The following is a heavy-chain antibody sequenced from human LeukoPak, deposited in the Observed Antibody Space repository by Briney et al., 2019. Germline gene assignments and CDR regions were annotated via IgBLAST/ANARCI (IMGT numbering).Heavy chain of an antibody. CDR3: AKGKIRGSGSLYYFDY. Sequence: GGSLRLSCAASGFTFSSYAMSWVRQAPGKGLEWVSAISGSGGSTYNADSVKGRFTISRDNSKNTLYLQMNSLRAEDTAVYYCAKGKIRGSGSLYYFDYWGQGTLVTVSS. V-gene: IGHV3-23*01. CDR1: GFTFSSYA. J-gene: IGHJ4*02. D-gene: IGHD3-22*01. CDR2: ISGSGGST.